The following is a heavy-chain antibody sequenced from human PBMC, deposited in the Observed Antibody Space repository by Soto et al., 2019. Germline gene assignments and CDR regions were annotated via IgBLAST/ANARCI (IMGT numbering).Heavy chain of an antibody. D-gene: IGHD3-10*01. Sequence: GYLRLTCSASGFTVRNNYMSWVRHVPGKGLEWVSVIYGAGTALYTDSVRGRFSLSRDDSKNTLYLQMNNLRAEDTAVYYCARVSDYYYSMDVWGQGTTVTAP. V-gene: IGHV3-53*01. CDR2: IYGAGTA. CDR1: GFTVRNNY. CDR3: ARVSDYYYSMDV. J-gene: IGHJ6*02.